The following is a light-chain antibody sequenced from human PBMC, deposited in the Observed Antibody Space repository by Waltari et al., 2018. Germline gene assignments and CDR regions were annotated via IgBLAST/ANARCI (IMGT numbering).Light chain of an antibody. CDR2: QTF. CDR3: QQYSSSSMFS. CDR1: QRSSTL. Sequence: DLQMTTPPSTLSSSFADRVPTPCRASQRSSTLLAWFQQKPGNPPKLLIYQTFNLERGVPSRFSGSGSGTEFTLTITSLQPDDFATYYCQQYSSSSMFSFGQGTKLEIK. J-gene: IGKJ2*03. V-gene: IGKV1-5*03.